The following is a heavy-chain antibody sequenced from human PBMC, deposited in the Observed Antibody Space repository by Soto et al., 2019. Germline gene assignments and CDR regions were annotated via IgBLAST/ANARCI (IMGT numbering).Heavy chain of an antibody. V-gene: IGHV1-69*13. Sequence: SVKVSCKASGGTFSNYAISWVRQAPGQGLEWMGGIILPFGTANYAQKFQGRVTITADESMTTAYMELSGLRSEDTAPYYSARGPDYPGYFDCWGQGTLVTV. CDR3: ARGPDYPGYFDC. J-gene: IGHJ4*02. D-gene: IGHD4-17*01. CDR1: GGTFSNYA. CDR2: IILPFGTA.